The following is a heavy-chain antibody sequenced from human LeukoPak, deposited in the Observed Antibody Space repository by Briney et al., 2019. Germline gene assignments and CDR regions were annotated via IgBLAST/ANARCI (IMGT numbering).Heavy chain of an antibody. CDR2: IYDSGST. V-gene: IGHV4-4*08. CDR3: ATLAAGTFAEI. Sequence: SETLSLTCTVPGGSISSYCWSWIRQPPGKGLEWIGYIYDSGSTNNNPSLKSRVTISVDTSKNQLSLKLNSVTAADTAVYYCATLAAGTFAEIWGQGTLVTVSS. J-gene: IGHJ4*02. D-gene: IGHD6-13*01. CDR1: GGSISSYC.